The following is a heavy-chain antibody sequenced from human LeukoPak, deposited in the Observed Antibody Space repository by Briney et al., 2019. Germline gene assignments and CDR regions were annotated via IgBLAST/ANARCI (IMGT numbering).Heavy chain of an antibody. J-gene: IGHJ1*01. V-gene: IGHV3-23*01. CDR1: GFTFSSYA. CDR3: AKDWTIAAAATLGYFQH. Sequence: PGGSLRLSCAASGFTFSSYAMSWVRQAPGKGLEWVSAISGSGGSTYYADSVKGRFTISRDNSKNTLYLQMNSLRAEDTAVYYCAKDWTIAAAATLGYFQHWGQGTLVTVSS. CDR2: ISGSGGST. D-gene: IGHD6-13*01.